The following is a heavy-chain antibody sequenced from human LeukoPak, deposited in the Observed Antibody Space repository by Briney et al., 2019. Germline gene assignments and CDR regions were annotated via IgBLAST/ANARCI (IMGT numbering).Heavy chain of an antibody. CDR3: ARHGSIGSGSSY. J-gene: IGHJ4*02. D-gene: IGHD3-10*01. V-gene: IGHV4-59*08. Sequence: SETLSLTCTVSGGSISSYYWSWIRQPPGKGLEWTGYIYYSGSTNYNPSLKSRVTISVDTSKNQFSLKLSSVTAADTAVYYCARHGSIGSGSSYWGQGTLVTVSS. CDR1: GGSISSYY. CDR2: IYYSGST.